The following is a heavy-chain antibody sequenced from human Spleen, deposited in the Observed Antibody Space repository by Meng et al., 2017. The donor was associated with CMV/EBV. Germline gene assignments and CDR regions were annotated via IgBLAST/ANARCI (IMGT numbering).Heavy chain of an antibody. V-gene: IGHV1-46*01. CDR1: GYTFTAHY. Sequence: ASVKVSCKASGYTFTAHYFHWVRPAPGQGLEWLGLISPDGATPCAHNFQGRLTVTRDTSTNKVYMELSSLRSEDTALYYCARETDSPDIWGQGTMVTVSS. CDR2: ISPDGATP. CDR3: ARETDSPDI. J-gene: IGHJ3*02.